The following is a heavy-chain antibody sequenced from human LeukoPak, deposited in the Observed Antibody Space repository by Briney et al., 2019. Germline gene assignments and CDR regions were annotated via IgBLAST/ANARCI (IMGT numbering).Heavy chain of an antibody. CDR2: ISSSSSYI. CDR1: GFTSSSYS. V-gene: IGHV3-21*01. Sequence: GGSLRLSCAASGFTSSSYSMNWVRQAPGKGLEWVSSISSSSSYIYYADSVKGRFTISRDNAKNSLYLQMNSLRAEDTAVYYCARAPYDILTGRSGGFDPWGQGTLVTVSS. J-gene: IGHJ5*02. CDR3: ARAPYDILTGRSGGFDP. D-gene: IGHD3-9*01.